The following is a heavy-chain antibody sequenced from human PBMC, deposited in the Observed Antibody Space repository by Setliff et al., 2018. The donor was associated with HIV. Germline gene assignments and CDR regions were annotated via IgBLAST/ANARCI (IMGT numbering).Heavy chain of an antibody. Sequence: SETLSLTCTVSGGSISSYYWSWIRQPPGKGLEWIGYIYYSGSSNHNPSLKSRVTISTDTSKNQFHLNLSPVTAADTAIYYCATMGGQGTHFDYWGQGTLVTVS. V-gene: IGHV4-59*08. CDR1: GGSISSYY. D-gene: IGHD1-26*01. CDR3: ATMGGQGTHFDY. J-gene: IGHJ4*02. CDR2: IYYSGSS.